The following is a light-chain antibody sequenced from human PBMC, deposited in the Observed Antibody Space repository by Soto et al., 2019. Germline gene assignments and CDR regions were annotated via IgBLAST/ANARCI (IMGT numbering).Light chain of an antibody. CDR2: DAS. CDR1: QSVDRW. Sequence: DVQLTQSPYTLSVSAGETAILTCRASQSVDRWLAWYQQKAGQAPKLLIYDASTRATGVAARFSGSGSGTEFSLTITSLEPDDFAVYYCQQYGRRASTFGGGTKVEMK. CDR3: QQYGRRAST. J-gene: IGKJ4*01. V-gene: IGKV1-5*01.